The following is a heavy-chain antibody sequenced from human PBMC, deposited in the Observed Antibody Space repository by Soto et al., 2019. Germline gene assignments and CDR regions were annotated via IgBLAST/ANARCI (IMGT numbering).Heavy chain of an antibody. Sequence: ASVKVSCKASGYTFTGYYMHWVRQAPGQGLEWMGWINPNSGGTNYAQKFQGWVSMTRDTSISTAYMKLSRLRLADTAVYYCATSILDNSSSSLRVDAFDIWGQGTMVTVSS. CDR3: ATSILDNSSSSLRVDAFDI. V-gene: IGHV1-2*04. CDR1: GYTFTGYY. J-gene: IGHJ3*02. D-gene: IGHD6-6*01. CDR2: INPNSGGT.